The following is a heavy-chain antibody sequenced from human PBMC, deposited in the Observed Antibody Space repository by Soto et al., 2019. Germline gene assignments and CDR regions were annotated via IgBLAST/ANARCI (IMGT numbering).Heavy chain of an antibody. CDR2: IIPIFGTA. Sequence: QVQLVQSGAEVKKPGSSVKVSCKASGGTFSTYAINWVRQAPGEGLEWVGGIIPIFGTANYAQKFQDRVTITADESTSTTYLELSSRRSEATAMYYFARVVDPEVFLTWFAPWGQGTLVTVSS. V-gene: IGHV1-69*01. CDR1: GGTFSTYA. CDR3: ARVVDPEVFLTWFAP. D-gene: IGHD5-18*01. J-gene: IGHJ5*02.